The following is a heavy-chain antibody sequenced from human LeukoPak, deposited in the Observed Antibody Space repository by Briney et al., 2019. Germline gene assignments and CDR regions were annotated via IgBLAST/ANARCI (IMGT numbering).Heavy chain of an antibody. D-gene: IGHD6-19*01. CDR3: AKDLDGSGMYGGLDY. CDR2: IRYDGSNK. Sequence: GGSLRLSCAASGFTFSIYGMHWVRQAPGKGLEWVAFIRYDGSNKYYADSVKGRFTISRDNSKNTLYLQMNSLRGDDTAVYYCAKDLDGSGMYGGLDYWGQGILVTVSS. V-gene: IGHV3-30*02. J-gene: IGHJ4*02. CDR1: GFTFSIYG.